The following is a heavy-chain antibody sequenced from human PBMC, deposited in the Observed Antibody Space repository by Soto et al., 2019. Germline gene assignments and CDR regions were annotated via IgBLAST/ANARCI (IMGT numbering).Heavy chain of an antibody. CDR2: INSDGSTT. CDR3: ARGGLAYESSPEAWGFDP. Sequence: PGGSLRLSCAASGFTFSSYWMHWVRQAPRKGLVWVSRINSDGSTTTYADSVKGRFTISRDNAKKTLYLQMNSLTAEDTAVYYCARGGLAYESSPEAWGFDPWGLGT. D-gene: IGHD2-21*01. V-gene: IGHV3-74*01. CDR1: GFTFSSYW. J-gene: IGHJ5*02.